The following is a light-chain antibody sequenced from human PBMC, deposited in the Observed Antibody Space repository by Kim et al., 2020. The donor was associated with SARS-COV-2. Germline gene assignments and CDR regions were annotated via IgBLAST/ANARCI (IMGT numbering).Light chain of an antibody. CDR1: QDISNS. V-gene: IGKV1-17*03. CDR3: LQHSNYPLT. Sequence: DIQMSQSRSAMSASVGDRVTITCRASQDISNSLAWFQQRPGKVPRRLIYAASSLQSGVPSRFSGSGSGTEFTLTISSLQPEDFATYYCLQHSNYPLTFGGGTKVDIK. CDR2: AAS. J-gene: IGKJ4*01.